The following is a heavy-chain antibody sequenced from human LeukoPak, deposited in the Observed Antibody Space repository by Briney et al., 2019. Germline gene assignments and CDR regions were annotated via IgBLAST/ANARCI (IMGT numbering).Heavy chain of an antibody. Sequence: SETLSLTCTVSGGSISSYYWSWIRQPPGKGLEWIGYIYYSGSTNYNPSLKSRVTISIDTSKNQFSLKLSSVTAADTAVHYCARGYSRTYFDYWGQGTLVTVSS. D-gene: IGHD5-18*01. CDR3: ARGYSRTYFDY. J-gene: IGHJ4*02. V-gene: IGHV4-59*08. CDR2: IYYSGST. CDR1: GGSISSYY.